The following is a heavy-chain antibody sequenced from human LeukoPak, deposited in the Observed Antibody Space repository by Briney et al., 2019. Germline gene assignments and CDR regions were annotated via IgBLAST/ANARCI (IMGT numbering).Heavy chain of an antibody. J-gene: IGHJ4*02. Sequence: GGSLRLSCAASGFTVSNNYMSWVRQAPGKGLEWVSITYSSGSTFYADSVKGRFTISRHKSNNTMFLQMSSMRTEDTAVYYCARAPKGGTYRFDCWGQGTLVTVSS. CDR1: GFTVSNNY. V-gene: IGHV3-53*04. D-gene: IGHD1-26*01. CDR3: ARAPKGGTYRFDC. CDR2: TYSSGST.